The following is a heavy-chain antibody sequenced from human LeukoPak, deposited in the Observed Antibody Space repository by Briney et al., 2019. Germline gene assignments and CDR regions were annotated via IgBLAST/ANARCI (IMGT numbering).Heavy chain of an antibody. CDR3: ASLPSEDYYYYYMDV. V-gene: IGHV3-66*02. CDR1: GGSFSGYY. Sequence: HPSETLSLTCAVYGGSFSGYYWSWVRQAPGKGLEWVSVIYSGGSTYYADSVKGRFTISRDNSKNTLYLQMNSLRAEDTAVYYCASLPSEDYYYYYMDVWGKGTTVTVSS. CDR2: IYSGGST. J-gene: IGHJ6*03.